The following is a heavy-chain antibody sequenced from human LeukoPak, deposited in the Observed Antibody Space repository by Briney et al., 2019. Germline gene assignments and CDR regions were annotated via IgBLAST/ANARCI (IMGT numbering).Heavy chain of an antibody. J-gene: IGHJ4*02. CDR2: ISSSSSYI. CDR1: GFTFSSYS. Sequence: GGSLRLSCAASGFTFSSYSMNWVRQAPGKGLEWVSSISSSSSYIYYADSVKGRFTISRDSSKNTLFLQMNSLRDEDSAVYYCAIAQSWDELFDSWGQGTLVTVSS. CDR3: AIAQSWDELFDS. V-gene: IGHV3-21*04. D-gene: IGHD1-26*01.